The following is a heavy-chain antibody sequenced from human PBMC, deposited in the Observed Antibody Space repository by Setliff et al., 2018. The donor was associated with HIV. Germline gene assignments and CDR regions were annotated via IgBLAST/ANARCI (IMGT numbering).Heavy chain of an antibody. D-gene: IGHD7-27*01. CDR1: GGSISSYH. Sequence: NPSETLSLTCSLSGGSISSYHWNWIRQPPGKRLEWIGRIYTSGSTNYNPSLKSRVTISVDTSKNQFSLKLSSVTAADTAVYYCARDLGSGLYYYGMDVWGQGTTVTVSS. CDR2: IYTSGST. V-gene: IGHV4-4*08. J-gene: IGHJ6*02. CDR3: ARDLGSGLYYYGMDV.